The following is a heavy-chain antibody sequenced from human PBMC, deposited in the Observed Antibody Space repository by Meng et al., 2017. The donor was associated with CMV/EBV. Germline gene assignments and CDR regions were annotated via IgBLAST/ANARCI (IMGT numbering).Heavy chain of an antibody. Sequence: ASLKVSCKASGYTFTGYYMHWVRQAPGQGLEWMGWINPNSGGTNYAQKFQGRVTMTRDTSISTAYKELSRLRSDDTAVYYCARGGIAVAGTYDYWGQGTLVTVSS. J-gene: IGHJ4*02. V-gene: IGHV1-2*02. CDR1: GYTFTGYY. CDR2: INPNSGGT. CDR3: ARGGIAVAGTYDY. D-gene: IGHD6-19*01.